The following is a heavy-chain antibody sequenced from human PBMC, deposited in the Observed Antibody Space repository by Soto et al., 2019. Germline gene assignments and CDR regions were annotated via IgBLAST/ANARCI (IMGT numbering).Heavy chain of an antibody. Sequence: ASVKVSCKASGYTFTSYYMYWVRQAQGQGLEWMGIINPSGGSTSYAQKFQGRVTMTRDTSTSTVYMELSSLRSEDTAVYYCARTGVPTIFGVVIINYYYYGMDVWGQGTTVTVS. V-gene: IGHV1-46*01. CDR1: GYTFTSYY. CDR2: INPSGGST. CDR3: ARTGVPTIFGVVIINYYYYGMDV. D-gene: IGHD3-3*01. J-gene: IGHJ6*02.